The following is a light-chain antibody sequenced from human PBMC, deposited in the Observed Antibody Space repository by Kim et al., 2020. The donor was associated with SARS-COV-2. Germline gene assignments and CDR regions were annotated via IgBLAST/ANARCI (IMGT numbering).Light chain of an antibody. CDR1: SSDIGGYNY. CDR2: DVT. J-gene: IGLJ2*01. V-gene: IGLV2-14*03. Sequence: QSALTQPAFVSGSPGQSITISCTGTSSDIGGYNYVSWYQQHPGKAPKLMIYDVTNRPSGVSNRFSGSKSGNTASLTISGLQAEDEADYYCSSYTRRSTLIFGGGTKVTVL. CDR3: SSYTRRSTLI.